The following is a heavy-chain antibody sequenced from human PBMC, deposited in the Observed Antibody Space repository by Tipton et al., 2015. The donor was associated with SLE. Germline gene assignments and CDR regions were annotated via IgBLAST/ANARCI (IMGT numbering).Heavy chain of an antibody. V-gene: IGHV3-74*01. CDR1: GFTFGSYW. Sequence: GSLRLSCVASGFTFGSYWIHWVRQAPGKGLVWVSRIENDGSSTRYADSVKGRLTISRDNAKNTVYLQMNSLRVEDTAVYYCARVLRGGLRYFDSWGQGTLVTVSS. J-gene: IGHJ4*02. CDR2: IENDGSST. CDR3: ARVLRGGLRYFDS. D-gene: IGHD4-17*01.